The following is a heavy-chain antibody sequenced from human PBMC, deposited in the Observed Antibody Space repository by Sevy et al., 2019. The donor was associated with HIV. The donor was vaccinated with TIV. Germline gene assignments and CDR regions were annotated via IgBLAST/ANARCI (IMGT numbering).Heavy chain of an antibody. Sequence: GGSLRLSCAVSGFTVSDNYMNWVRQAPGKGLEWVSIIYIAGRTYYADSVRGRFTISRDKAKNTLYLQMNSLRVEDTAVYYCVREDLVLGEDNSHGMDFWGQGTTVTVSS. CDR3: VREDLVLGEDNSHGMDF. CDR1: GFTVSDNY. J-gene: IGHJ6*01. D-gene: IGHD3-16*01. V-gene: IGHV3-53*01. CDR2: IYIAGRT.